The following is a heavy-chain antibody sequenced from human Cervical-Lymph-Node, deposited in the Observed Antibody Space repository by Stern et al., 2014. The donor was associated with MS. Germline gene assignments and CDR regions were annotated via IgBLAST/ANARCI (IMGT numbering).Heavy chain of an antibody. J-gene: IGHJ6*02. CDR2: IHTFGST. CDR3: ARGVLGFGEFPYGMDV. D-gene: IGHD3-10*01. CDR1: GGSISSYY. V-gene: IGHV4-4*07. Sequence: QLQLQESGPGKVKPSETLSLTCSVSGGSISSYYCSWVRQPAGKGLEWIGRIHTFGSTNFHPSLRSRLTMSVDTSKTQFSLKLKSVTAADTAVYYCARGVLGFGEFPYGMDVWGQGTTVTVSS.